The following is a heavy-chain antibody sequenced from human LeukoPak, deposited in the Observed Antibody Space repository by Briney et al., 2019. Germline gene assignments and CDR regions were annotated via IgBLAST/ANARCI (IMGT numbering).Heavy chain of an antibody. J-gene: IGHJ4*02. CDR1: GGSISSHY. CDR3: ARLLADSSGWYHFDY. V-gene: IGHV4-59*11. D-gene: IGHD6-19*01. CDR2: IYYSGST. Sequence: SETLSLTCTVSGGSISSHYWSWIRQPPGKGLEWIGHIYYSGSTKYNPSLKSRVTISVDTSKNQFPLKLRSVTAADTAMYYCARLLADSSGWYHFDYWGQGTLVTVSS.